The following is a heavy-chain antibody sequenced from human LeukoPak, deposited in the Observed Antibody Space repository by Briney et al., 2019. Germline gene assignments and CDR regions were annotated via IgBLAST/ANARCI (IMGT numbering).Heavy chain of an antibody. D-gene: IGHD3-16*01. CDR2: ISDGGRTI. J-gene: IGHJ4*02. Sequence: KPGGSLRLSCRASGFIFSDHYMSWIRQAPGKGLEWISYISDGGRTIHYADSVKGRFTISRDNAKNSLYLQMNSLRPDDTAVYYCARGNPLLMTTFGGLFDYWGQGTLVTVSS. V-gene: IGHV3-11*01. CDR3: ARGNPLLMTTFGGLFDY. CDR1: GFIFSDHY.